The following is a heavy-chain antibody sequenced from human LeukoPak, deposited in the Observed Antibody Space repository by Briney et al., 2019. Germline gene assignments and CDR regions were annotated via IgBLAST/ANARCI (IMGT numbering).Heavy chain of an antibody. D-gene: IGHD3-22*01. CDR3: ARDFRGVDSSGYLYFDY. CDR1: GYTFTSYY. Sequence: ASVKVSCKASGYTFTSYYMHWVRQAPGQGLEWMGIINPSGGSTGYAQKFQGRATMTRDTSTSTVYMELSSLRSEDTAVYYRARDFRGVDSSGYLYFDYWGQGTLVTVSS. J-gene: IGHJ4*02. CDR2: INPSGGST. V-gene: IGHV1-46*01.